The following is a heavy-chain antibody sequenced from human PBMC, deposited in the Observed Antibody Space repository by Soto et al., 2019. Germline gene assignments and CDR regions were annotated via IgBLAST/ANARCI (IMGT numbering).Heavy chain of an antibody. J-gene: IGHJ3*02. CDR2: ISAYNGNT. V-gene: IGHV1-18*01. CDR3: SRHSRTPNCSGGSCVSSRAFDI. CDR1: GYTFTSYG. Sequence: ASVKVSCKASGYTFTSYGISWVRQAPGQGLEWMGWISAYNGNTNYAQKLQGRVTMTTDTSTSTAYMELRSLRSDDTAVYYCSRHSRTPNCSGGSCVSSRAFDIWGQGTMVTVSS. D-gene: IGHD2-15*01.